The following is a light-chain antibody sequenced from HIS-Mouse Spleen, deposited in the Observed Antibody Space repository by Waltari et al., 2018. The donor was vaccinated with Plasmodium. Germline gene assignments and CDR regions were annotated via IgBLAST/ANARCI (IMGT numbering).Light chain of an antibody. CDR3: QQYYSYPLT. CDR1: QGISSY. CDR2: AAS. J-gene: IGKJ4*01. Sequence: AIRMTQSPSSFSASTGDRVTITCRASQGISSYLAWYQKKPGKAPKLLIYAASTLQSGVPSRCSGSGSGTDFTLTISCLQSEDFATYYCQQYYSYPLTFGGGTKVEIK. V-gene: IGKV1-8*01.